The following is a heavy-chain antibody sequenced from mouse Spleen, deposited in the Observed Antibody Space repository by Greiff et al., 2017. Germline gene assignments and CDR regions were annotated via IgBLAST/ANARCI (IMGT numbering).Heavy chain of an antibody. CDR3: ARWDYYDAAFAY. CDR1: GFTFSDYY. V-gene: IGHV5-16*01. J-gene: IGHJ3*01. D-gene: IGHD1-1*01. CDR2: INYDGSST. Sequence: EVMLVESEGGLVQPGSSMKLSCTASGFTFSDYYMAWVRQVPEKGLEWVANINYDGSSTYYLDSLKSRFIISRDNAKNILYLQMSSLKSEDTATYYCARWDYYDAAFAYWGQGTLVTVSA.